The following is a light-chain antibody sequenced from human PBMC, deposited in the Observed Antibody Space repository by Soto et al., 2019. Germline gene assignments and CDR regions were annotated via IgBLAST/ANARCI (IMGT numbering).Light chain of an antibody. CDR3: QSYDNRLSGNV. Sequence: QSVLTQPPSVSGAPGQRVTISCTGSSSNIGAGYDVHWYQQLPGPAPKLLIYGNNNRPSGVPDRFSGSKSGTSASLAITGLQAEDEADYYCQSYDNRLSGNVFGTGTKVTVL. CDR1: SSNIGAGYD. CDR2: GNN. V-gene: IGLV1-40*01. J-gene: IGLJ1*01.